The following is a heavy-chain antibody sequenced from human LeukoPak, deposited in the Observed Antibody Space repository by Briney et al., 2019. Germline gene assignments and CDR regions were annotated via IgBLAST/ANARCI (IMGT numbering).Heavy chain of an antibody. CDR1: GGTFSSYA. V-gene: IGHV1-69*04. CDR3: ARATDYYDSSGYIN. Sequence: SVKVSCKASGGTFSSYAISWVRQAPGQGLEWMGRIIPILGIANYAQKFQGRVTITADKSTSTAYMELSSLRSEDTAVYYCARATDYYDSSGYINWGQGTLATVSS. CDR2: IIPILGIA. J-gene: IGHJ4*02. D-gene: IGHD3-22*01.